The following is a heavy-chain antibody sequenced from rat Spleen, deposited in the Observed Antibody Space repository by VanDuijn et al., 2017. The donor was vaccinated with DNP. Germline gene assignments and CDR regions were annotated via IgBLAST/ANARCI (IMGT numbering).Heavy chain of an antibody. D-gene: IGHD1-4*01. Sequence: EVQLVESGGGLVQPGRSLKLSCAASGFTFSYYGMAWVRQTPMKGLEWVASISTVRGNTYYRDSVKGRFTISRDNGKSTLYLQMDSLRSEDMATYYCVGRPPPTRGPFDYWGQGVMVTVSS. CDR1: GFTFSYYG. CDR3: VGRPPPTRGPFDY. J-gene: IGHJ2*01. CDR2: ISTVRGNT. V-gene: IGHV5S14*01.